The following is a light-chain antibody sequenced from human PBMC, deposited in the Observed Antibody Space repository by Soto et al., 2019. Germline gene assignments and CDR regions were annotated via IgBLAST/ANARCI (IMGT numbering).Light chain of an antibody. CDR2: DVT. J-gene: IGLJ1*01. CDR3: SSYTTTTSVRFV. CDR1: NSDIADSNF. V-gene: IGLV2-14*01. Sequence: QSALAQPASVSGSPGQSITISCTGANSDIADSNFVSWYQHHPGKAPKLLIYDVTDRPSRISGRFSGSKSANTASLTISGLQAEDEAFYYCSSYTTTTSVRFVFGTGTKVTVL.